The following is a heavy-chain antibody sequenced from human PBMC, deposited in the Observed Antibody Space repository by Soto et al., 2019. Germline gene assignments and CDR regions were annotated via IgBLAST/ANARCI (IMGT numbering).Heavy chain of an antibody. V-gene: IGHV3-30*03. D-gene: IGHD1-1*01. Sequence: PGGSLRLSCAASGFTFSSYSMNWVRQAPGKGLEWVAVISYDGRNKYYTDSVKGRFTISRDNSKNTLYLQMNSLRAEDTAVYYCAREVPAPTDFYYGLDVWGQGTTVTVSS. CDR2: ISYDGRNK. CDR1: GFTFSSYS. J-gene: IGHJ6*02. CDR3: AREVPAPTDFYYGLDV.